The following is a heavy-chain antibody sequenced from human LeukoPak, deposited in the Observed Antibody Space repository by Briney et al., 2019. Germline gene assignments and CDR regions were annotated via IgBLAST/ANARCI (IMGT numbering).Heavy chain of an antibody. CDR2: ISSSSSYI. D-gene: IGHD2/OR15-2a*01. CDR1: RFTFSSYS. Sequence: PGGSLRLSCAVSRFTFSSYSMNWVRQAPGKGLEWVSSISSSSSYIYYADSVKGRFTISRDNAKNSLYLQMNSLRAEDTAVYYCARDMNPPHRIFDSWGQGTLVTVSS. CDR3: ARDMNPPHRIFDS. J-gene: IGHJ4*02. V-gene: IGHV3-21*01.